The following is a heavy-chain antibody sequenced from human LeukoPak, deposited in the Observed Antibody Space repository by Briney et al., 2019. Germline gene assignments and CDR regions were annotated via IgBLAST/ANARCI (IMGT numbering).Heavy chain of an antibody. J-gene: IGHJ4*02. Sequence: ASVKVSCKTSGYTFSNFGINWVRQAPGQGLEWMGWISGNNDNPNYGQKFQGRFAVTTDSSTATAYMELRNLTFDDTAVYYCARDGTSTDDYWGQGTLVTVSS. CDR2: ISGNNDNP. D-gene: IGHD2-2*01. CDR3: ARDGTSTDDY. V-gene: IGHV1-18*01. CDR1: GYTFSNFG.